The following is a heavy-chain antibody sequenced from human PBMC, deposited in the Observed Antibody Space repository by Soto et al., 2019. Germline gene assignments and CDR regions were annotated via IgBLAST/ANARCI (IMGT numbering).Heavy chain of an antibody. Sequence: TGGSLRLSCAASGFTFSSYGMHWVRQAPGKGLEWVAVISYDGSNKYYADSVKGRFTISRDNSKNTLYLQMNSLRAEDTAVYYCAKDKGRVMTIFGVVISYWGQGTLVTVSS. CDR1: GFTFSSYG. V-gene: IGHV3-30*18. CDR3: AKDKGRVMTIFGVVISY. CDR2: ISYDGSNK. D-gene: IGHD3-3*01. J-gene: IGHJ4*02.